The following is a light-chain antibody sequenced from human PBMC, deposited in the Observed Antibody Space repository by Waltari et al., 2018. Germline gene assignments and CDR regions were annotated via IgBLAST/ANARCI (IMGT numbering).Light chain of an antibody. V-gene: IGKV1-33*01. CDR3: QQYDNLPYT. CDR2: YAS. CDR1: QDISNY. Sequence: DIQMTQSPSSLSASVGDRATITCQASQDISNYLNWYQQKPGKAPKLLIYYASNLETGVPSRFSGSGSGTDFTFTISSLQPEDIATYYCQQYDNLPYTFGQGTKLEIK. J-gene: IGKJ2*01.